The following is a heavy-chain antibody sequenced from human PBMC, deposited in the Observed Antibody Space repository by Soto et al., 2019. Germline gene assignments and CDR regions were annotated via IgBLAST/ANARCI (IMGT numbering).Heavy chain of an antibody. D-gene: IGHD6-19*01. J-gene: IGHJ5*02. Sequence: GGSLRLSCTASGFTFSRHAMTWVRQAPGKGLEWVSGLSDSGGSIYYADSVKGRFTISRDNSMNTLYLQMNSLRAEDTAVYYCAKSGTGIAVAGTYFDPWGQGTLVTVSS. CDR2: LSDSGGSI. CDR1: GFTFSRHA. V-gene: IGHV3-23*01. CDR3: AKSGTGIAVAGTYFDP.